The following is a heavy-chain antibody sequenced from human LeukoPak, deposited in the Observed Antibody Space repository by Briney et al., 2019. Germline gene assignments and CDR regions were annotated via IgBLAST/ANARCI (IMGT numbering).Heavy chain of an antibody. V-gene: IGHV3-30-3*01. CDR1: GFTFSSYA. CDR2: ISYDGSSK. J-gene: IGHJ4*02. CDR3: ARGGSGSSYLVHI. Sequence: PGRSLRLSCAASGFTFSSYAMHWVRQAPGKGLEWVAVISYDGSSKYYADSVKGRFTISRDNSKNTLYLQMNSLRAEDTAVYYCARGGSGSSYLVHIWGQGTLVTVSS. D-gene: IGHD1-26*01.